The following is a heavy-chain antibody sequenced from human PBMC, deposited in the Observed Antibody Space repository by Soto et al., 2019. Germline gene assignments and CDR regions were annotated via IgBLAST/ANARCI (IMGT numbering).Heavy chain of an antibody. V-gene: IGHV1-69*13. CDR1: GGTFSSYA. Sequence: SVKVSCKASGGTFSSYAISWVRQAPGQGLEWMGGIIPIFGTANYAQKFQGRVTITADESTSTAYMELSSLRSEDTAVYYCARERAYSSSPRDWFDPWGQGTLVTVSS. J-gene: IGHJ5*02. CDR2: IIPIFGTA. D-gene: IGHD6-6*01. CDR3: ARERAYSSSPRDWFDP.